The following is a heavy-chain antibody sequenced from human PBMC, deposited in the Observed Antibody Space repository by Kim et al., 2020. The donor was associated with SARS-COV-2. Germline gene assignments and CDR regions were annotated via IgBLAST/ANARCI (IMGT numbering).Heavy chain of an antibody. D-gene: IGHD3-16*01. J-gene: IGHJ5*02. V-gene: IGHV3-30*02. Sequence: KFYADSVKGRFTISRDNSKNTLYLQMNSLGAEDTAVYYCAKAIRGGGFDPWGQGTLVTVSS. CDR2: K. CDR3: AKAIRGGGFDP.